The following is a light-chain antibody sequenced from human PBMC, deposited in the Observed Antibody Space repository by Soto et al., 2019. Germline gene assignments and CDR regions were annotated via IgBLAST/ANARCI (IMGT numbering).Light chain of an antibody. Sequence: EILLTQSPGTLSLSPGERATLSCRASQSVSSSYLAWYQQKPGQAPRLLIYDASSRATGIPDRFSGSGSGTDLTLTISRLEPEDFAGYYCEQYGKSPSWTFGQGTKVEIK. CDR1: QSVSSSY. CDR3: EQYGKSPSWT. CDR2: DAS. J-gene: IGKJ1*01. V-gene: IGKV3-20*01.